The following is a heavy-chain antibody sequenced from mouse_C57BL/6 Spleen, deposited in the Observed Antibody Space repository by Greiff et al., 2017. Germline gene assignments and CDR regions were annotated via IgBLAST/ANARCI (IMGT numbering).Heavy chain of an antibody. D-gene: IGHD1-1*01. CDR1: GYTFTDYE. J-gene: IGHJ4*01. CDR3: TRERVFITTVVATGGAMDY. CDR2: IDPETGGT. V-gene: IGHV1-15*01. Sequence: QVQLQQSGAELVRPGASVTLSCKASGYTFTDYEMHWVKQTPVHGLEWIGAIDPETGGTAYNQKFKGKAILTADKSSSTAYMELRSLTSEDSAVYYCTRERVFITTVVATGGAMDYWGQGTSVTVSS.